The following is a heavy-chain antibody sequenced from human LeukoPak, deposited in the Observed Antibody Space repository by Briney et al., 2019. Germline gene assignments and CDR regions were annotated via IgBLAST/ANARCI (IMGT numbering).Heavy chain of an antibody. Sequence: GGSLRLSCAASGFTFSDYYMSWIRQAPGKGLEWVSYISSSGSTIYYADSVKGRFTISRDNAKNSLYLQMNSLRAEDTAVHYCAKASPGSSRRFDYWGQGTLVTVSS. CDR2: ISSSGSTI. J-gene: IGHJ4*02. CDR3: AKASPGSSRRFDY. V-gene: IGHV3-11*01. CDR1: GFTFSDYY. D-gene: IGHD6-13*01.